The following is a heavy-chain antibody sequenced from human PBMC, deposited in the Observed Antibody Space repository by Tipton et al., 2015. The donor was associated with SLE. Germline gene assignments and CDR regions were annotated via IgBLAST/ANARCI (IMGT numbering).Heavy chain of an antibody. V-gene: IGHV4-59*12. D-gene: IGHD3-3*01. CDR2: VYYTGNT. CDR3: ARDLYDFWSGYTPSGAMDV. CDR1: GGSITSYY. Sequence: GLVKPSETLSLACTVSGGSITSYYWSWIRQSPGKGMEWIGYVYYTGNTNYNPSLKSRVTISIDASKNQFSLRLSSVTAADTAMYYCARDLYDFWSGYTPSGAMDVWGKGTTVTVSS. J-gene: IGHJ6*03.